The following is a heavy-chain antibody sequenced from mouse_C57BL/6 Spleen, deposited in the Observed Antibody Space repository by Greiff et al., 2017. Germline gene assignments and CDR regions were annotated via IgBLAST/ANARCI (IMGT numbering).Heavy chain of an antibody. CDR1: GYTFTSYW. J-gene: IGHJ3*01. CDR3: AREDGYYGFAY. D-gene: IGHD2-3*01. V-gene: IGHV1-64*01. CDR2: IHPSGGST. Sequence: QVQLQHPGAELVKPGASVKLSCKASGYTFTSYWMHWVKQRPGQGLEWIGMIHPSGGSTNYNEKFKSKATLPVDKSSSTAYMQLSSLTSEDSAVYYCAREDGYYGFAYRGQGTLVNGSA.